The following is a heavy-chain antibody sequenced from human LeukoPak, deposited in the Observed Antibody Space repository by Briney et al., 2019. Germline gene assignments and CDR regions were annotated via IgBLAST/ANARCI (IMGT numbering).Heavy chain of an antibody. CDR3: GRCNAGTCYSTPFDY. J-gene: IGHJ4*02. CDR1: GFTFNTYA. V-gene: IGHV3-64D*06. CDR2: ITNGGGST. D-gene: IGHD2-21*02. Sequence: GGSLRLSCAASGFTFNTYAMSWVRQAPGKGLQYVSAITNGGGSTYYADSVKGRFTISRDNSKDTLYLQMSGLSADDTAVYYCGRCNAGTCYSTPFDYWGQGTLVTVSS.